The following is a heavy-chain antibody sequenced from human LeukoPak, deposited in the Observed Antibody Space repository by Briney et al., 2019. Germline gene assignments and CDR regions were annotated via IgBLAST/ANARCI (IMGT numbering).Heavy chain of an antibody. CDR1: GLTFNSHS. Sequence: GGSLRLSCVASGLTFNSHSMSWVRQAPGMGLEWVSVVSTNGDVTFYADSVKGRFTISRDNSKNTLFLQMNNLRVEDTALYYCAKDGGGILDYWGQGTLVTVSS. CDR2: VSTNGDVT. J-gene: IGHJ4*02. CDR3: AKDGGGILDY. D-gene: IGHD3-16*01. V-gene: IGHV3-23*01.